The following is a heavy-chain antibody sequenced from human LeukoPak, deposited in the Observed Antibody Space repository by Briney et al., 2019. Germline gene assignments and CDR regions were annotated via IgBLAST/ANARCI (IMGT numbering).Heavy chain of an antibody. V-gene: IGHV4-59*01. D-gene: IGHD5-12*01. J-gene: IGHJ4*02. CDR2: IYSSGST. Sequence: SETLSLTCTVSSGSISSYYWSWIRQPPGKGLEWIGYIYSSGSTNYNPSLKSRVTISVDTSKNQFSLKLNSVTAADTAVYYCARAFGGSGYDLDYWGQGTLVTVSS. CDR3: ARAFGGSGYDLDY. CDR1: SGSISSYY.